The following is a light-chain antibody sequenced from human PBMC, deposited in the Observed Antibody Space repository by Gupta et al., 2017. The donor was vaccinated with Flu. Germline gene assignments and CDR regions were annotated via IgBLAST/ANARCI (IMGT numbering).Light chain of an antibody. CDR3: QQYGSSPQT. J-gene: IGKJ1*01. CDR2: GAS. Sequence: VLTQSPGTLSLSPGERATLSCRASQSVSSSYLAWYQQKPGQAPRLLIYGASSRATGIPDRFSGSGSGTDFTLTISRLEPEDFAVYYCQQYGSSPQTFGQGTKVEIK. V-gene: IGKV3-20*01. CDR1: QSVSSSY.